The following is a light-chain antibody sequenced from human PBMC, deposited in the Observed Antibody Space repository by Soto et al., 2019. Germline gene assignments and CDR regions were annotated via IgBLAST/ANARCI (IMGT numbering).Light chain of an antibody. Sequence: DVQMTQSPSSLSASVGDRVTVTCRASQSINSYLNWYQQKPGKAPNLLIYPASSLQSGVPSRFSGSGSGTGFTLTISSLQPEDFATYYCQQSYSTPYTFGQGTKLEIK. J-gene: IGKJ2*01. V-gene: IGKV1-39*01. CDR1: QSINSY. CDR3: QQSYSTPYT. CDR2: PAS.